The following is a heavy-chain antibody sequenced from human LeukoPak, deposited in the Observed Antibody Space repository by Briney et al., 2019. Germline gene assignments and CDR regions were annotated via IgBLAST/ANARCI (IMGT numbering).Heavy chain of an antibody. V-gene: IGHV3-21*01. CDR3: ASLILSSVATATTGDFDL. CDR1: GFTFSNHG. D-gene: IGHD4-17*01. Sequence: GGSLRLSCAASGFTFSNHGMHWVRQAPGKGLECVSSITFSSSHIYYADSVKGRFTISRDNDKNSLYLQMNSLRAEGTAVYYCASLILSSVATATTGDFDLWGRGTLVTVSS. CDR2: ITFSSSHI. J-gene: IGHJ2*01.